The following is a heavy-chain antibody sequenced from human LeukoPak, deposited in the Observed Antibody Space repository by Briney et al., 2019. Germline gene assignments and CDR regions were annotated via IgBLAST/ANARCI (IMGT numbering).Heavy chain of an antibody. V-gene: IGHV4-39*07. D-gene: IGHD3-10*01. J-gene: IGHJ4*02. Sequence: SETLSLTCTVSGGSISSSNYFWGWIRQPPGKGLEWIGSIYYSGSTYYNPSLKSRVTISVDTSKNQFSLKLSSVTAADTAVYYCAKDRMVRGVILLWGQGTLVTVSS. CDR2: IYYSGST. CDR1: GGSISSSNYF. CDR3: AKDRMVRGVILL.